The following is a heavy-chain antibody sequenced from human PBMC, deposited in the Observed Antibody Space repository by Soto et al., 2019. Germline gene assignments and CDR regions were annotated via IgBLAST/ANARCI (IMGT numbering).Heavy chain of an antibody. V-gene: IGHV4-4*07. CDR1: GDSVSKYY. D-gene: IGHD4-17*01. CDR2: IHSTRSP. Sequence: NPSETLSLTCTVSGDSVSKYYWNWIRQPAGKGLEWIGRIHSTRSPNYNPSLKSRVTMSVDTSKTQFSLKLNLTSVTAADTAVYYCARSPAYGDYANLDTWGQGTLVTVS. J-gene: IGHJ5*02. CDR3: ARSPAYGDYANLDT.